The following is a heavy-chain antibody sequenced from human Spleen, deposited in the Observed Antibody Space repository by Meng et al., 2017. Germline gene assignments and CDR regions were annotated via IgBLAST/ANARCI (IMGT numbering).Heavy chain of an antibody. CDR1: GYTFTGYY. D-gene: IGHD2-2*01. V-gene: IGHV1-2*02. CDR3: ASLLCSSTSCPNLDY. CDR2: INANSGGT. J-gene: IGHJ4*02. Sequence: ASVQVSCKASGYTFTGYYMHWVRQAPGQGLEWMGWINANSGGTNYAQKFQGRVTMTRDTSRSAAYMVLGRLRSDAAAVYYCASLLCSSTSCPNLDYWGQGTLVTVSS.